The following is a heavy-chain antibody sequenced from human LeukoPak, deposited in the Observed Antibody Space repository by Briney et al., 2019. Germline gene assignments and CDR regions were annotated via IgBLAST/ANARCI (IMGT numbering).Heavy chain of an antibody. D-gene: IGHD3-10*01. CDR3: ARGSLWFGEWF. CDR1: GYTFTIYD. CDR2: MNPNSGNT. V-gene: IGHV1-8*01. J-gene: IGHJ3*01. Sequence: ASVKVSFKASGYTFTIYDINWVRQATGQGGEWMGWMNPNSGNTGYAQKFQGRVTMTRNTSISTAYMELSSLRSEDTAVYYCARGSLWFGEWFWGQGTMVTVSS.